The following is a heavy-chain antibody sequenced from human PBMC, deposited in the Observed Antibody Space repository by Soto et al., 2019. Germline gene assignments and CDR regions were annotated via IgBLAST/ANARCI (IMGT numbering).Heavy chain of an antibody. CDR2: IYHNGRT. D-gene: IGHD5-12*01. V-gene: IGHV4-59*01. CDR3: ARGGYRGYDYAFYYYGMDV. CDR1: GASIKTYY. J-gene: IGHJ6*02. Sequence: SETLSLTCTVSGASIKTYYWSWIRQSPGKGLEWIGYIYHNGRTNYNPSLKSRVTLSVDTSKNQFSLKLTSVTTADTAVYYCARGGYRGYDYAFYYYGMDVWGQGTTVTVSS.